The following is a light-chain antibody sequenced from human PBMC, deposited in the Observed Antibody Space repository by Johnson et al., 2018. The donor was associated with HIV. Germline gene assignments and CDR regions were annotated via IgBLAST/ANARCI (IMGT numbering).Light chain of an antibody. Sequence: QPVLTQPPSVSAAPGQRVNISCSGNISNIESYFVSWYQQLPGAAPTLLIYEDNKRPSGIPDRFSGSKSGATATLGITGLQTGDEADYYCGILDTSLSPLYVFGSGTTITVL. CDR3: GILDTSLSPLYV. CDR2: EDN. V-gene: IGLV1-51*02. J-gene: IGLJ1*01. CDR1: ISNIESYF.